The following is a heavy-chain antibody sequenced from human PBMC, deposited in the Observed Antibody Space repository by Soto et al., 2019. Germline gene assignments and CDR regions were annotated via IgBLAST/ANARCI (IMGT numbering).Heavy chain of an antibody. CDR3: EKEERYFDWLPPSDP. CDR2: ISGSGGST. Sequence: GSLVLACAASGFTFSSYAMSWVRQAPGKGLEWVSAISGSGGSTYYADSVRGRFTISRDNSKNTLYLQMNSLRAEDTAVYYCEKEERYFDWLPPSDPWGQGTPVTVSS. CDR1: GFTFSSYA. D-gene: IGHD3-9*01. V-gene: IGHV3-23*01. J-gene: IGHJ5*02.